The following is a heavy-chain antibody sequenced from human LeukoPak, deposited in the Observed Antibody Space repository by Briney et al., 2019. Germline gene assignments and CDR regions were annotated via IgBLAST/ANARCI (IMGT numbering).Heavy chain of an antibody. J-gene: IGHJ4*02. CDR2: ISGSGSST. CDR3: AKSFAVAGSRPPDY. CDR1: GFTFSSYA. Sequence: PGGSLRLSCAASGFTFSSYAMSWVRQAPGKGLEWVSLISGSGSSTSYADPVKGRFTISRDNSKNTLYLQMNSLRAEDTAVYYCAKSFAVAGSRPPDYWGQGTLVTVSS. V-gene: IGHV3-23*01. D-gene: IGHD6-13*01.